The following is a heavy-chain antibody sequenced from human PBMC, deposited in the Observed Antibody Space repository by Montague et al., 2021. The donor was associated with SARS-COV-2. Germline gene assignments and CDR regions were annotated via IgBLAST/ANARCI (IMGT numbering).Heavy chain of an antibody. CDR3: AHRLPAVAAFDY. V-gene: IGHV2-5*02. J-gene: IGHJ4*02. CDR1: GFSLSTRTVG. Sequence: PALVKPTQTLTLTCTFSGFSLSTRTVGVGWIRQPPGKALEWLALIYWDADKRYSPSLKSRLTITKVTSKNQVVLTMTNMDPVDTATYYCAHRLPAVAAFDYWGQGTLVTISS. D-gene: IGHD6-6*01. CDR2: IYWDADK.